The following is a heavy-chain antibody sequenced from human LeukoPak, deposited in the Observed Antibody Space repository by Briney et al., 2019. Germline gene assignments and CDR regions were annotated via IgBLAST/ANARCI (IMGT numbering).Heavy chain of an antibody. CDR2: ISWNSGSI. J-gene: IGHJ3*02. CDR1: GFIFGDYV. D-gene: IGHD5-12*01. Sequence: PGGSLRLSCAASGFIFGDYVMHWVRQAPGKGLEWVSGISWNSGSIAYADSVKGRFTISRDNAKNSLYLQMNSLRAEDMALYYCAKDRYSGPSADAFDIWGQGTMVTASS. CDR3: AKDRYSGPSADAFDI. V-gene: IGHV3-9*03.